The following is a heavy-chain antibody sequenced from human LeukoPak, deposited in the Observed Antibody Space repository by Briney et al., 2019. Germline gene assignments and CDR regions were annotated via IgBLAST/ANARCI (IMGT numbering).Heavy chain of an antibody. CDR1: GGSINSYY. CDR2: ISYHGNT. Sequence: PSETLSLACSVSGGSINSYYWQWIRQPPGKGLEWIGYISYHGNTNYSPSLKSRVTMSVDTSKNQFSLNLMSVTAADTAVYYCARAGSSGWYGEYWGQGTLVTVSS. V-gene: IGHV4-59*12. CDR3: ARAGSSGWYGEY. J-gene: IGHJ4*02. D-gene: IGHD6-19*01.